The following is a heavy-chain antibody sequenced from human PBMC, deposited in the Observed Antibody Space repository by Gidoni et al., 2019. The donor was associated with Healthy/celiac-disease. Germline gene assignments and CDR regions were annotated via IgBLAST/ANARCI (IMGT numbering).Heavy chain of an antibody. D-gene: IGHD3-10*01. CDR1: TFSSYG. Sequence: TFSSYGMHWVRQAPGKGLEWVAVISYDGSNKYYADSVKGRFTISRDNSKNTLYLQMNSLRAEDTAVYYCAVYGSGSLAGWGQGTLVTVSS. J-gene: IGHJ4*02. CDR2: ISYDGSNK. CDR3: AVYGSGSLAG. V-gene: IGHV3-30*03.